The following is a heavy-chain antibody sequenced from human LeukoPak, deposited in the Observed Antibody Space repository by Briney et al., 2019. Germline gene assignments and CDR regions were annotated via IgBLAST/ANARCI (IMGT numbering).Heavy chain of an antibody. D-gene: IGHD1-1*01. CDR1: GFTFSDYA. V-gene: IGHV3-49*03. CDR3: SRDPTTIARGYFDY. J-gene: IGHJ4*02. CDR2: IRSKAHGGTA. Sequence: GGSLRLSCTASGFTFSDYAMSWFRQAPGKGLDWVGFIRSKAHGGTAEYAASVKHRFTISRDDSKSIAYLQMNSLKIEDTAVYYCSRDPTTIARGYFDYWGQGTLVTVSS.